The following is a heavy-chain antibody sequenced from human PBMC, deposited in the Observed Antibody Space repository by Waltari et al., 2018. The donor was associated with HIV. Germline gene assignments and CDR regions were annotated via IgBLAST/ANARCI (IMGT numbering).Heavy chain of an antibody. J-gene: IGHJ4*02. Sequence: QVQLVESGGAVVQRGGSLRLASAASGFTISNYGMHRVRKAPGKGLALVAFIRYDGTTRYYADSVKGRFTISRDNSKNTLYLQMNSLRTEDTAVYYCASHYAIRLVEYWGQGTLVTVSS. CDR2: IRYDGTTR. D-gene: IGHD2-21*01. CDR1: GFTISNYG. CDR3: ASHYAIRLVEY. V-gene: IGHV3-30*02.